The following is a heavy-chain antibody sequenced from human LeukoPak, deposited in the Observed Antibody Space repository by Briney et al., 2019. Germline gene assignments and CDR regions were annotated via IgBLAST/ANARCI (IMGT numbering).Heavy chain of an antibody. CDR2: INHSGST. Sequence: SETLSLTCAVYGGSFSGYSWSWIRQPPGKGLEWIGEINHSGSTNYNPSLKSRVTISVDTSKNQFSLKLNPVTAADTAMYYCARGRERGLGYWGQGTLVTVSS. D-gene: IGHD3-10*01. CDR1: GGSFSGYS. CDR3: ARGRERGLGY. V-gene: IGHV4-34*01. J-gene: IGHJ4*02.